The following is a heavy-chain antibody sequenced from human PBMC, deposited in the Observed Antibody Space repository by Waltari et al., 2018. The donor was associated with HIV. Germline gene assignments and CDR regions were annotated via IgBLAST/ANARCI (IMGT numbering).Heavy chain of an antibody. CDR2: ISGSADST. J-gene: IGHJ4*02. Sequence: EVHRLESGGGLVQPAGSVIRSCAASRSTFSTSAMSWVRQALGKGLEWVSAISGSADSTYYADSVKGRFTISRDNSKNTLYLQMNSLRAEDTAVYYCAKVFSDTVTNSRLWDYWGQGTLVIVSS. D-gene: IGHD4-17*01. V-gene: IGHV3-23*01. CDR1: RSTFSTSA. CDR3: AKVFSDTVTNSRLWDY.